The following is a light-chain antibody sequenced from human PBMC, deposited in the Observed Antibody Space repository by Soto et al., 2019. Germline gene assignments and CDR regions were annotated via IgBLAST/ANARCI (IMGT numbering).Light chain of an antibody. CDR3: QQRSNWPPA. J-gene: IGKJ5*01. CDR2: GAS. Sequence: EIVLTQSPGTLSLSPGERATLSCRASQSVSSSYLAWYQQKPGQAPRLLIYGASTRATGIPARFSGSGSGTEFTLTISSLEPEDFAVYYCQQRSNWPPAFGQGTRLEIK. V-gene: IGKV3D-20*02. CDR1: QSVSSSY.